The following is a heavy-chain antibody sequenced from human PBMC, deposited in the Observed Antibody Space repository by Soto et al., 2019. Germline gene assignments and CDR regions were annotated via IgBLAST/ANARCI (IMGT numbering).Heavy chain of an antibody. J-gene: IGHJ6*02. Sequence: SVKVSCKASGGTFSSYAISWVRQAPGQGLEWMGGIIPIFGTANYAQKFQGRVTITADKSTSTAYMELSSLRSEDTAVYYCARNLDCSSTSCYDTRPLYYGMDVWGQATTVTVSS. V-gene: IGHV1-69*06. D-gene: IGHD2-2*01. CDR1: GGTFSSYA. CDR3: ARNLDCSSTSCYDTRPLYYGMDV. CDR2: IIPIFGTA.